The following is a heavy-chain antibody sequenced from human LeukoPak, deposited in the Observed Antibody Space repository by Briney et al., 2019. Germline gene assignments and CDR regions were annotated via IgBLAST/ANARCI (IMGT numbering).Heavy chain of an antibody. D-gene: IGHD3-16*02. V-gene: IGHV1-2*02. CDR3: ARGDSVITFGGVIENPLFDY. J-gene: IGHJ4*02. CDR1: GYTFTGYY. Sequence: ASVKVSCKASGYTFTGYYMHWVRQAPGQGLEWMGWINPNSGGTNYAQKFQGRVTMTRDTSISTAYMELSRLRSDDTAVYYCARGDSVITFGGVIENPLFDYWGQGTLVTVSS. CDR2: INPNSGGT.